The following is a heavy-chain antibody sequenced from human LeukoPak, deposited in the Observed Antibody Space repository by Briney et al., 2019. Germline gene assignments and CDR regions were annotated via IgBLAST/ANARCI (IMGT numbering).Heavy chain of an antibody. Sequence: GGSLRLSCAASGFTFSSYAMHWVRQAPGKGLEWVSAISGSGGSTYYADSVKGRFTISRDNSKNTLYLQMNSLRAEDTAVYYCAKDQPYYDFWSGYSPDYYYGMDVWGQGTTVTVSS. J-gene: IGHJ6*02. CDR3: AKDQPYYDFWSGYSPDYYYGMDV. CDR2: ISGSGGST. CDR1: GFTFSSYA. V-gene: IGHV3-23*01. D-gene: IGHD3-3*01.